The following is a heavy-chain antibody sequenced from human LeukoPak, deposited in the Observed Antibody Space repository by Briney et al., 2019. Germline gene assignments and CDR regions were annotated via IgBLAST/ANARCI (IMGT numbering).Heavy chain of an antibody. J-gene: IGHJ3*02. Sequence: GGSLRLSRAASGFTVSSNYMSWVRQAPGKGLEWVSVIYSGGSTYYADSVKGRFTISRDNSKNTLYLQMNSLRAEDTAVYYCARDPVPGDAFDIWGQGTMVTVSS. V-gene: IGHV3-53*01. CDR3: ARDPVPGDAFDI. D-gene: IGHD1-14*01. CDR2: IYSGGST. CDR1: GFTVSSNY.